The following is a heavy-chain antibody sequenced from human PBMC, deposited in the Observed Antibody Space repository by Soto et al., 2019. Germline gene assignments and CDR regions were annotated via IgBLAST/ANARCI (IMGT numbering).Heavy chain of an antibody. J-gene: IGHJ4*02. Sequence: QVQLVESGGGVVQPGRSLRLSCAASGFTFSSYAMHWVRQAPGKGLEWVAVISYDGSNKYYADSVKGRFTISRDNSKNTLYLQMNSLRAEDTAVYYCARDPTYLRGLRAAPPFDYWGQGTLVTVSS. D-gene: IGHD5-12*01. CDR2: ISYDGSNK. CDR3: ARDPTYLRGLRAAPPFDY. V-gene: IGHV3-30-3*01. CDR1: GFTFSSYA.